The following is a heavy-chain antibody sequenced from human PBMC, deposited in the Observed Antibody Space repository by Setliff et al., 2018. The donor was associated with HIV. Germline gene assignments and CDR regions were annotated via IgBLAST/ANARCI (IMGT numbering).Heavy chain of an antibody. CDR1: GFTVGDYD. J-gene: IGHJ4*02. CDR2: IGSKTYGGTT. Sequence: GGSLRLSCAASGFTVGDYDKRWVREAPGKGLEWVGFIGSKTYGGTTEYAASVKGRFTISRDDSKRIAYLQMNSLKTEDTAVYYCQTNYYDTSGYYYEARNYFEYWGQGTLVTVSS. CDR3: QTNYYDTSGYYYEARNYFEY. V-gene: IGHV3-49*04. D-gene: IGHD3-22*01.